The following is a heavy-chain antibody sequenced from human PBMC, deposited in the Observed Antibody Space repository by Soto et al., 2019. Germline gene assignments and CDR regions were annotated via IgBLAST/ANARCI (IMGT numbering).Heavy chain of an antibody. Sequence: SETLSLTCTVSGGSISSYYWSWIRQPAGKGLEWIGRIYTSGSTNYNPSLKSRVTMSVDTSKNQFSLKLSSVTAADTAVHYCARDVYCSSTSCYTGYWFDPWGQGTLVTVSS. J-gene: IGHJ5*02. CDR1: GGSISSYY. CDR2: IYTSGST. V-gene: IGHV4-4*07. D-gene: IGHD2-2*02. CDR3: ARDVYCSSTSCYTGYWFDP.